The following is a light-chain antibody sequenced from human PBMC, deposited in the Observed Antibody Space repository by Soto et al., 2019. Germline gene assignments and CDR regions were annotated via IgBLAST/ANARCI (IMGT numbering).Light chain of an antibody. CDR2: DAS. V-gene: IGKV3-20*01. Sequence: EIVLTQSPATLSLSPVERATLSCRASQSVANYLARYQQRPGQAPRLLIYDASNRATGIPDRFSGSGSGTDFTLTISRLEPEDFAVYYCQQYGSSLRAFGQGTKVDI. CDR3: QQYGSSLRA. J-gene: IGKJ1*01. CDR1: QSVANY.